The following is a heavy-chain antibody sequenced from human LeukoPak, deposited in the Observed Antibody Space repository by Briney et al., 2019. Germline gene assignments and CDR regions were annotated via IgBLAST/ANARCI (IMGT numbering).Heavy chain of an antibody. D-gene: IGHD6-13*01. CDR2: ISGSGGST. J-gene: IGHJ5*02. Sequence: PGGSLRLSCAASGFTFSSYAMSWVRQAPGKGLEWVSTISGSGGSTYYADSVKGRFTISRDNSRTTLYLQMNSLRAEDTAVHYCAKDRAAPATPYNWFDPWGQGTLVTVSS. CDR1: GFTFSSYA. CDR3: AKDRAAPATPYNWFDP. V-gene: IGHV3-23*01.